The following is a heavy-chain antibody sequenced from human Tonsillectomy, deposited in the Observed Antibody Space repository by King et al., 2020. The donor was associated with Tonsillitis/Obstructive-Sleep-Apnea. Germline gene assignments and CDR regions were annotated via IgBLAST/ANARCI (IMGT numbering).Heavy chain of an antibody. CDR1: GFTFSNYW. V-gene: IGHV3-74*01. Sequence: VQLVESGGGLVQPGGSLRLSCAASGFTFSNYWMHWVRQAPGKGLVWVSRINSDGTSTTYADFVEGRFTSSSDNAKNTLYLQMNRLRDEDTAVYYCARERWNDPHLYWFDPWGQGTLVTVSS. CDR3: ARERWNDPHLYWFDP. J-gene: IGHJ5*02. D-gene: IGHD1-1*01. CDR2: INSDGTST.